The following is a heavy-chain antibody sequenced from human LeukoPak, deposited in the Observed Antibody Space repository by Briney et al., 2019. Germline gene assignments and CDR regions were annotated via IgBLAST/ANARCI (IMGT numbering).Heavy chain of an antibody. CDR3: AKVSSYYDFWSGSHFDY. CDR2: ISGSGGST. J-gene: IGHJ4*02. Sequence: PGGSLRLSCAASGFTFSSYAMSWVRQAPGKGLEWVSAISGSGGSTYYADSVKGRFTTSRDNSKNTLYLQMNSLRAEDTAVYYCAKVSSYYDFWSGSHFDYWGQGTLVTVSS. D-gene: IGHD3-3*01. CDR1: GFTFSSYA. V-gene: IGHV3-23*01.